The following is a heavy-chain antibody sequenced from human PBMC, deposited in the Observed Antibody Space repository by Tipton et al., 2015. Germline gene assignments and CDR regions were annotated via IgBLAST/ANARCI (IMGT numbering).Heavy chain of an antibody. Sequence: GLVKPSETLSLTCAVSGESFSKYYWSWIRQSPGKGLEWIGEINDSGKSNYNPSLKSRVTISVDTSKSQFFLKLTSVVAADTAVYFCARGRGWRVFDYWGQGTLVTVSS. CDR3: ARGRGWRVFDY. CDR2: INDSGKS. D-gene: IGHD3-10*01. J-gene: IGHJ4*02. V-gene: IGHV4-34*01. CDR1: GESFSKYY.